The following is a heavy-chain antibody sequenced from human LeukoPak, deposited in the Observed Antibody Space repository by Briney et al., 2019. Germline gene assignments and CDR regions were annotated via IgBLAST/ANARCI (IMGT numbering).Heavy chain of an antibody. CDR2: INPNSGET. CDR1: GYTFTDYY. D-gene: IGHD4-11*01. CDR3: ARDRDYSNTERGFDY. V-gene: IGHV1-2*02. Sequence: GASVKVPCKTSGYTFTDYYIHWVRQAPGQGLEWMGWINPNSGETNSAQKFQGRVTMTGDTSISTAYMELRRVTSDDTAVYYCARDRDYSNTERGFDYWGQGTLVTVSS. J-gene: IGHJ4*02.